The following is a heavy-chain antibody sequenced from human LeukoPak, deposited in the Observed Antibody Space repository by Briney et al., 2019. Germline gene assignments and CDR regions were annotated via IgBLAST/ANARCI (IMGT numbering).Heavy chain of an antibody. CDR1: GGSISSYY. J-gene: IGHJ4*02. Sequence: SETLSLTCTVSGGSISSYYWSWIRQPPGKGLEWIGYIYYSGCTNCNPSLKSRVTISVDTSKNQFSLKLSSVTAADTAVYYCARDYSGSLDYWGQGTLVTVSS. CDR2: IYYSGCT. V-gene: IGHV4-59*01. CDR3: ARDYSGSLDY. D-gene: IGHD3-10*01.